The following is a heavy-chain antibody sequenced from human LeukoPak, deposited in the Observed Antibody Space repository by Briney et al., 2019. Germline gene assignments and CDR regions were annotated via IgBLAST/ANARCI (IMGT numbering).Heavy chain of an antibody. V-gene: IGHV1-18*01. CDR1: GYTFTSYG. CDR2: ISAYNGNT. CDR3: ARDLISIAVAGVFDY. J-gene: IGHJ4*02. Sequence: ASVKVSCKASGYTFTSYGISWVRQAPGQGLEWMGWISAYNGNTNYAQKLQGRVTMTTDTSTSTAYMELRSLRSDDTAVYYCARDLISIAVAGVFDYWGQGTLVTVSS. D-gene: IGHD6-19*01.